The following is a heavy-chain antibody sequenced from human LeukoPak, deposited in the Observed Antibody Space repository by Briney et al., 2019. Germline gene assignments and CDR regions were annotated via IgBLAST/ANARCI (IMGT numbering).Heavy chain of an antibody. D-gene: IGHD6-6*01. Sequence: SQTLSLTCTVSARSISSGGYYWSWIRQHPGKGLEWIGYIYYSGSTYYNPSLKSRVTISVDTSKNQFSLKLSSVTAADTAVYYCAREGVAYSSSSGRDYWGQGTLVTVSS. V-gene: IGHV4-31*03. CDR3: AREGVAYSSSSGRDY. CDR2: IYYSGST. J-gene: IGHJ4*02. CDR1: ARSISSGGYY.